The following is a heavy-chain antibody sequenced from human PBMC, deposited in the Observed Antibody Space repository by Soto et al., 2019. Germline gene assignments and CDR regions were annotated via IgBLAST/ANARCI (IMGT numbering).Heavy chain of an antibody. D-gene: IGHD5-12*01. V-gene: IGHV3-30*03. J-gene: IGHJ4*02. CDR2: VSYDGTNQ. Sequence: GGSLRLSCAASGFTFDASGMHWVRLAPGKGLEWVAIVSYDGTNQQYSESVKGRFTISRDNSNNTVYLQMNSLRAEDTAVYYCARDGLHREVDYWGQGTLVTVSS. CDR1: GFTFDASG. CDR3: ARDGLHREVDY.